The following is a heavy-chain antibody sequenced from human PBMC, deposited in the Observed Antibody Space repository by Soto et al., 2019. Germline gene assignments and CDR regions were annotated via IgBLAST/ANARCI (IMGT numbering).Heavy chain of an antibody. J-gene: IGHJ4*02. V-gene: IGHV3-23*01. CDR3: AKARYYDSTGYLYYFDY. Sequence: PVGSLRLSCAASGFTFSNYAMSWVRHAPGKGLEWVSSITGSGDYTYYADSVKGRFTISRDNSKNTLYLQMNSLRAEDTAVYYCAKARYYDSTGYLYYFDYWGQGTLVTVSS. CDR2: ITGSGDYT. D-gene: IGHD3-22*01. CDR1: GFTFSNYA.